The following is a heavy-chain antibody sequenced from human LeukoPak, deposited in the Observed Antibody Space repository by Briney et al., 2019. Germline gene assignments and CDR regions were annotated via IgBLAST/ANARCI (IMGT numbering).Heavy chain of an antibody. CDR3: ARGAPIVGATSFDY. CDR1: GGSIISYY. V-gene: IGHV4-59*01. D-gene: IGHD1-26*01. J-gene: IGHJ4*02. Sequence: KPSETLSLTCTVSGGSIISYYWSWIRQPPGRGLEWIGYIYYSGSTNYNPSLKSRVTISVDTSTNQFSLKLSSVTAADTAVYYCARGAPIVGATSFDYWGQGTLVTVSS. CDR2: IYYSGST.